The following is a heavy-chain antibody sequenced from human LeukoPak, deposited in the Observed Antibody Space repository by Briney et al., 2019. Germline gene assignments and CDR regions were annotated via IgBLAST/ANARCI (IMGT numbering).Heavy chain of an antibody. CDR2: SGTT. CDR3: ATPGRRWDYFDF. Sequence: GGSLRLSCAASGFTVSSNYMSWVRQAPGKGLEWIGRSGTTDYAAPVKGRFTISRDDSKNTVYLQMNSLKIEDTAVYSCATPGRRWDYFDFWGRGTLVTVSP. CDR1: GFTVSSNY. D-gene: IGHD5-24*01. J-gene: IGHJ4*02. V-gene: IGHV3-53*05.